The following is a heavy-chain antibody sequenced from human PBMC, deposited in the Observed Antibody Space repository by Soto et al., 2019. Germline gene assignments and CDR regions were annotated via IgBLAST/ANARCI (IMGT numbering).Heavy chain of an antibody. D-gene: IGHD3-3*01. CDR1: GGTLSSFT. J-gene: IGHJ4*02. CDR2: ITPIFATA. CDR3: ARWRGTVTTPGFMGPLAY. Sequence: QVQLVQSGAHLKKPGSSVKVSCKASGGTLSSFTISWVRQAPGQGPEWMGGITPIFATANYAQKVQGRVTITADESTNTVYMELSSLRSEDTAVYYCARWRGTVTTPGFMGPLAYWGEGTLVSVSS. V-gene: IGHV1-69*01.